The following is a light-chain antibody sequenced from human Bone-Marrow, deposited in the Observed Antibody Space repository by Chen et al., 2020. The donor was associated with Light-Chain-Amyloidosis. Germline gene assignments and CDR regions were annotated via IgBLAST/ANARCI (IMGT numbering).Light chain of an antibody. V-gene: IGKV3-20*01. Sequence: EIVLTQSPGTLSLSPGEGANLSCRASQTISSNYLTWYQQKFGQAPRLLIYGSSSRATGIPDRFTGSGSGTDFPLTINRLEPEDFAMYYCQQYGTSPLTFGGGTMVEIK. J-gene: IGKJ4*01. CDR1: QTISSNY. CDR2: GSS. CDR3: QQYGTSPLT.